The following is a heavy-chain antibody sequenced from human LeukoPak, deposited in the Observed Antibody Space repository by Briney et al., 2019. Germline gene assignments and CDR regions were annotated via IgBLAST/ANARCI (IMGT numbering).Heavy chain of an antibody. Sequence: GGSLRLSCAASGFTFNNYAMNWVRQAPGKGLEWVSAISPSGGGTYYATSVKGRLTISRDNSKNTLYLEMNSLGADDTAVYYCAKGYKGDYLKPDYWGQGTLVTVSS. V-gene: IGHV3-23*01. CDR2: ISPSGGGT. CDR1: GFTFNNYA. J-gene: IGHJ4*02. D-gene: IGHD2-21*01. CDR3: AKGYKGDYLKPDY.